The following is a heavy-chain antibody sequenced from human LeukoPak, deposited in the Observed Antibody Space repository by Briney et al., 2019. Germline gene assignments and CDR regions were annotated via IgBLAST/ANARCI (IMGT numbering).Heavy chain of an antibody. J-gene: IGHJ4*02. CDR3: ARDLSSGWYGGY. V-gene: IGHV1-2*04. D-gene: IGHD6-19*01. CDR1: GYTFTAYY. Sequence: ASVKVSCKASGYTFTAYYIHWVRQAPGQGLEWIGWIHPKSGVTNYAPRFQAWVTMTRDTSISTTYMELSRLRSDDTAVYYCARDLSSGWYGGYWGQGTLVTVSS. CDR2: IHPKSGVT.